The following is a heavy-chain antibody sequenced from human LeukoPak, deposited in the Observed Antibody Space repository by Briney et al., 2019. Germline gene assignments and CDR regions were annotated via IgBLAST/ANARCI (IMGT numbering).Heavy chain of an antibody. CDR2: IKQDGSEK. J-gene: IGHJ4*02. CDR1: GFTFSSYS. CDR3: ARLRAGSPSCDY. D-gene: IGHD2-2*01. Sequence: GGSLRLSCAASGFTFSSYSMNWVRQAPGKGLEWVANIKQDGSEKYYVDSVKGRFTISRDNAKNSLYLQMNSLRAEDTAVYYCARLRAGSPSCDYWGQGTLVTVSS. V-gene: IGHV3-7*05.